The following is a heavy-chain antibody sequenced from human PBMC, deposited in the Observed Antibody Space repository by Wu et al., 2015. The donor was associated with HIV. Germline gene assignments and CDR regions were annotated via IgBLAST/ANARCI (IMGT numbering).Heavy chain of an antibody. CDR2: INPSGGST. CDR1: GGTFSSYA. J-gene: IGHJ3*02. Sequence: QVQLVQSGAEVKKPGSSVKVSCKASGGTFSSYAISWVRQAPGQGLEWMGVINPSGGSTSYAQKFQGRVTMTRDTSTSTVYMELSSLRSEDTAVYYCARLVAAPMKGAFDIWGQGTMVTVSS. D-gene: IGHD6-13*01. CDR3: ARLVAAPMKGAFDI. V-gene: IGHV1-46*01.